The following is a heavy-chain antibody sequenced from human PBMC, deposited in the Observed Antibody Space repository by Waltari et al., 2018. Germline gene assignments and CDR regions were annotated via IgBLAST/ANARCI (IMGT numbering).Heavy chain of an antibody. D-gene: IGHD5-18*01. CDR3: AREGSTPLWLHYFDY. Sequence: QVQLQESGPGLVKPSEPLSLTCTVSGGSISSHYWSWIRKPPGKGLEWIGYIYYSGSTNYNPSLKSRVTISVDTSKNQFSLKLSSVTAADTAVYYCAREGSTPLWLHYFDYWGQGTLVTVSS. CDR1: GGSISSHY. J-gene: IGHJ4*02. CDR2: IYYSGST. V-gene: IGHV4-59*11.